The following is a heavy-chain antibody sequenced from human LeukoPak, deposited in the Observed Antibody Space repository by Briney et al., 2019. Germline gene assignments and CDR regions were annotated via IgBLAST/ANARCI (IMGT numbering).Heavy chain of an antibody. CDR3: ARDGYYGSGSYYTDKYYFDY. J-gene: IGHJ4*02. V-gene: IGHV4-59*01. D-gene: IGHD3-10*01. CDR1: GGSISSYY. Sequence: SETHSLTCTVSGGSISSYYWSWIRQPPGKGLEWIGYIYYSGSTNYNPSLKSRVTISVDTSKNQFSLKLSSVTAADTAVYYCARDGYYGSGSYYTDKYYFDYWGQGTLVSVSS. CDR2: IYYSGST.